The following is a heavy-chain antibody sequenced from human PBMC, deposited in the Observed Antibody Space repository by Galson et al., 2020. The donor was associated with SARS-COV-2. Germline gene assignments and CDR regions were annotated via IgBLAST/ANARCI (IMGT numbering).Heavy chain of an antibody. Sequence: SETLSLTCSVSGDSVNSADYYWRWIRPPPGRGLEWIGYIDYRGSAKYSPSLKSRVSISLDTANNQFSLRLSSVIAADTAVYYCARVQLRSFDWSFDSWGQGTLVTVSS. V-gene: IGHV4-61*08. CDR2: IDYRGSA. CDR1: GDSVNSADYY. D-gene: IGHD3-9*01. CDR3: ARVQLRSFDWSFDS. J-gene: IGHJ4*02.